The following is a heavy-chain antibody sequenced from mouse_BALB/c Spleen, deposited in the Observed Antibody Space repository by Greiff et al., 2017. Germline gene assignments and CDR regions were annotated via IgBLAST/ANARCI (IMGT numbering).Heavy chain of an antibody. Sequence: QVQLKQPGAELVRPGASVKLSCKASGYTFTSYWINWVKQRPGQGLEWIGNIYPSDSYTNYNQKFKDKATLTVDKSSSTAYMQLSSPTSEDSAVYYCTYGYDWYFDVWGAGTTVTVSS. J-gene: IGHJ1*01. CDR2: IYPSDSYT. CDR3: TYGYDWYFDV. D-gene: IGHD2-2*01. V-gene: IGHV1-69*02. CDR1: GYTFTSYW.